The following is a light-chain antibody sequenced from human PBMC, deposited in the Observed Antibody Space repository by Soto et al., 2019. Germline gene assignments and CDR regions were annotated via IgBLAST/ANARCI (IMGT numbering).Light chain of an antibody. J-gene: IGKJ3*01. CDR2: GAS. Sequence: EIVLTQSPGTLSLSPGERATLSCRASQSVSSSYLAWYQQKPGQAPRLLIYGASSRATGIPDRFSGSGSGTDFTVTISRLEPEDFAVYYCQQYGSSPLLTFGPGTKVDIK. CDR3: QQYGSSPLLT. CDR1: QSVSSSY. V-gene: IGKV3-20*01.